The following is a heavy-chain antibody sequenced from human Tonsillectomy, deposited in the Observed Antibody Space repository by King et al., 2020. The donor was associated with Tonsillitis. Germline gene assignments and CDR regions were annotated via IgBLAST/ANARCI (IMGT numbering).Heavy chain of an antibody. CDR2: INPNSGDT. V-gene: IGHV1-2*04. Sequence: VQLVESGAEVKKPGALVKVSCKASGYTFTGYFLHWVRQAPGQGLEWMGWINPNSGDTHYAQRFQAWVTMTRDTSISTAYMELSRLRSDDTAVYYCARVNWDDAFDIWGQGTMVTVSS. CDR1: GYTFTGYF. J-gene: IGHJ3*02. CDR3: ARVNWDDAFDI. D-gene: IGHD1-1*01.